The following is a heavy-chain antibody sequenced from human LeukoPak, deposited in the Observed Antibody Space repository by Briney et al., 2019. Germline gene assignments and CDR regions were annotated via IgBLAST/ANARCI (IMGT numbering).Heavy chain of an antibody. Sequence: GASVKVSCKASGGTFSSYAISWVRQAPGQGLEWMGRIIPILGIANYAQKFQGRVTITADKSTSTAYMELSRLRSDDTAVYYCARYRPPYCSSTSCYTEDAFDIWGQGTMVTVSS. CDR2: IIPILGIA. CDR3: ARYRPPYCSSTSCYTEDAFDI. D-gene: IGHD2-2*02. CDR1: GGTFSSYA. V-gene: IGHV1-69*04. J-gene: IGHJ3*02.